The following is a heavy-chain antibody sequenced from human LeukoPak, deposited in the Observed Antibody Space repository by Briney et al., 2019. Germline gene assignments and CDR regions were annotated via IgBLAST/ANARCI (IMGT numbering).Heavy chain of an antibody. CDR3: ARGGKLRYFQH. J-gene: IGHJ1*01. CDR2: INHSGST. V-gene: IGHV4-34*01. Sequence: SETLSLTCAVYGGSFSGYYWSWIRQPPGKGLEWIGEINHSGSTNYNPSLKSRVTISVDTSKNQFSLKLSSVTAADTAVYYCARGGKLRYFQHWGQGTLVTVSS. CDR1: GGSFSGYY.